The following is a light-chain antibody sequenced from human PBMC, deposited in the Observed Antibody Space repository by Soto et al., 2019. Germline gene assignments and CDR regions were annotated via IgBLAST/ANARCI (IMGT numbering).Light chain of an antibody. CDR1: QSVSSTR. CDR2: GAS. Sequence: EIVLTQSPGTLSLSPGERATLSCRASQSVSSTRLAWYQQKPGQARRLLIYGASTRATGIADRFSGSGCGTDFTLNNSRLELEDFAVYFCQQHGDSIKFRQETRLDI. J-gene: IGKJ5*01. V-gene: IGKV3-20*01. CDR3: QQHGDSIK.